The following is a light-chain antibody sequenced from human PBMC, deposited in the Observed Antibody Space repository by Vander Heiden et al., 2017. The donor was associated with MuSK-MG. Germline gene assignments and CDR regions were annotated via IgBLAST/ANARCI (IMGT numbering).Light chain of an antibody. CDR2: EVD. CDR1: SPAVYCYKY. V-gene: IGLV2-8*01. CDR3: SAYAGSYSRWV. J-gene: IGLJ3*02. Sequence: QSVLTHPPSASGSPGQSVTICCTATSPAVYCYKYVAWYQQYPGKAPKLMTYEVDKRLSGVHDPFSGSKSGNTASLTVSGVQGEDEAEYYCSAYAGSYSRWVFGGGTKLTVL.